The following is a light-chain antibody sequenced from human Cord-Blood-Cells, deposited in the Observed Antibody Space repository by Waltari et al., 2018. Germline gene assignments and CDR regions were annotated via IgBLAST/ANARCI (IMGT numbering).Light chain of an antibody. Sequence: NFMLPQPHSVSDSPGKTVTLSCTRSSGSIASNHVQGYQQRPGSSPTTVIYEDNQRPSGVPDRFSGSIDSSSNSASLTISGLKTEDEADYYCQSYDSSNPWVFGGGTKLTVL. CDR1: SGSIASNH. V-gene: IGLV6-57*01. CDR2: EDN. J-gene: IGLJ3*02. CDR3: QSYDSSNPWV.